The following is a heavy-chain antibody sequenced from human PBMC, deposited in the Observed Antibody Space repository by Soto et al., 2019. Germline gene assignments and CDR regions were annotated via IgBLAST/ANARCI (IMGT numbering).Heavy chain of an antibody. CDR2: IDHSGST. D-gene: IGHD3-10*01. J-gene: IGHJ4*02. Sequence: SETLSLTCAVSGGSFSGYSWTWIRQPPGKGLEWIGEIDHSGSTTYNPSLKSRVTISIDRSKNQFSLNLSSVTAADTAVYYCARGRGTMVRAVGVVIWRRNYWGQGTQVTVS. CDR3: ARGRGTMVRAVGVVIWRRNY. CDR1: GGSFSGYS. V-gene: IGHV4-34*01.